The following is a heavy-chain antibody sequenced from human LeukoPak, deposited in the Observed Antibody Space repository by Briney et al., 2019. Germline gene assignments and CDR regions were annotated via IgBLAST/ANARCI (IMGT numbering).Heavy chain of an antibody. CDR3: TRRGGWYSDY. CDR2: IRSRAYVGRT. Sequence: GGSLRLSCTASGFTFGDYAMSWVRQAPRRGLEWVSFIRSRAYVGRTEYAASVRGRFTISRDDSKGIAYLQMNSLKTEDRAVYYCTRRGGWYSDYWGQGTVVTVS. J-gene: IGHJ4*02. CDR1: GFTFGDYA. V-gene: IGHV3-49*04. D-gene: IGHD6-19*01.